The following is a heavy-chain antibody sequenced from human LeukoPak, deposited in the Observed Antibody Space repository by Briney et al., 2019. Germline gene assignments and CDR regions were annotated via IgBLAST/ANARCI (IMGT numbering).Heavy chain of an antibody. CDR3: ARGPTTVTTGSPFDY. D-gene: IGHD4-17*01. J-gene: IGHJ4*02. CDR1: GGSISSYY. CDR2: VFSTGTS. V-gene: IGHV4-4*09. Sequence: SETLSLTCTVSGGSISSYYWSWIRQPPGEGLEWIGFVFSTGTSNYKPSLKGRVTISVDTSKNQFSLNLNSVTAADTAVYYCARGPTTVTTGSPFDYWGRGTLVTVSS.